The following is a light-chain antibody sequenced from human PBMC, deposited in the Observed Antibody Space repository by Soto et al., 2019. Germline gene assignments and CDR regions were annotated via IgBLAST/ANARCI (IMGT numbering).Light chain of an antibody. CDR3: APCDDSLDVPV. CDR1: SSNIGTNA. V-gene: IGLV1-44*01. Sequence: QSVLTQPPSASGTPGQGVTISCSGSSSNIGTNAVNWYQQLPGTAPKLLIYNNNQRPSGVPDRFSGTKSGTSASLAISGLQSEDEANYYCAPCDDSLDVPVLGGGTKVTVL. CDR2: NNN. J-gene: IGLJ2*01.